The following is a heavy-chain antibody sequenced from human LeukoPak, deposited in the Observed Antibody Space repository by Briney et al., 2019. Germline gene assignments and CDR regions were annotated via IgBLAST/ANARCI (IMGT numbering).Heavy chain of an antibody. CDR3: ARAQRSTRHAFDI. J-gene: IGHJ3*02. CDR1: GFTFSSYE. D-gene: IGHD2-2*01. V-gene: IGHV3-48*03. Sequence: GGSLRLSCAASGFTFSSYEMNWVRQAPGKGLEWVSYISSSGSTIYYADSVKGRFTISRDNAKNSLYLQMNSLRAEDTAVYYCARAQRSTRHAFDIWGQGTVVTVSS. CDR2: ISSSGSTI.